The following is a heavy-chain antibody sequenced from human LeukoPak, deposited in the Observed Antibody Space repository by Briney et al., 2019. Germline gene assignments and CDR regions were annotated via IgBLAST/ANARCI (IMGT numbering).Heavy chain of an antibody. CDR2: IYWDDDE. CDR1: GFSLSTSGVG. CDR3: AHSCGGGNSAYFDY. V-gene: IGHV2-5*02. Sequence: RKCGPTLVKPTQTLTLTCTFSGFSLSTSGVGVGWIRQPPGKALEWLAVIYWDDDERYSPSLKSRLTITKDTSKNQVVLTMTNMDPVDTATYYCAHSCGGGNSAYFDYWGQGTLVTVSS. D-gene: IGHD4-23*01. J-gene: IGHJ4*02.